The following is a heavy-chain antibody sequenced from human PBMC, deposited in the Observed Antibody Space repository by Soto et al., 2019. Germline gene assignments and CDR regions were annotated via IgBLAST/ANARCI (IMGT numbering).Heavy chain of an antibody. J-gene: IGHJ4*02. Sequence: SETLSLTCTVSGGSMSSYYWTWIRQSTGKGLAWICSISYTGSTKYRPSLKSRVPISLGTSRNQFSLNLSSVTAADTAVYFCARGGTYGDYFADWGQGTLVTVSS. CDR3: ARGGTYGDYFAD. CDR1: GGSMSSYY. CDR2: ISYTGST. D-gene: IGHD4-17*01. V-gene: IGHV4-59*01.